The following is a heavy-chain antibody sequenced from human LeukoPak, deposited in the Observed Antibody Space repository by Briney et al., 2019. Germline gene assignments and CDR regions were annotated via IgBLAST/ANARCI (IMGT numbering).Heavy chain of an antibody. Sequence: SETLSLTCAVSGGSISSSDWWSWVRQPPGKGLEWIGEIYHSASTNYNPSLKSRVTISVDKSKNQFSLKLSSVTAADTAVYYCASLYCSGGSCYPGYWGQGTLVTVSS. V-gene: IGHV4-4*02. D-gene: IGHD2-15*01. CDR3: ASLYCSGGSCYPGY. CDR1: GGSISSSDW. J-gene: IGHJ4*02. CDR2: IYHSAST.